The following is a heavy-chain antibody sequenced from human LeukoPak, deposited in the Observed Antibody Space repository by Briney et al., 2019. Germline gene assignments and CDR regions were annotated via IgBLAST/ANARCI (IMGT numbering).Heavy chain of an antibody. D-gene: IGHD3-9*01. J-gene: IGHJ3*02. Sequence: PSETLSLTCAVYGGSFSGYYWSWIRPPPGKGLEWIGRIYTSGSTNYNPSLKSRVTMSVDTSKNQFSLKLSSVTAADTAVYYCARDLRVLNYDILTGYYGSGAFDIWGQGTMVTVSS. CDR1: GGSFSGYY. CDR3: ARDLRVLNYDILTGYYGSGAFDI. V-gene: IGHV4-4*07. CDR2: IYTSGST.